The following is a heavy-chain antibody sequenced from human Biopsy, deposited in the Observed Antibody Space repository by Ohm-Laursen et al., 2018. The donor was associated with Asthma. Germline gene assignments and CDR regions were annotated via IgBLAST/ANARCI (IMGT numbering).Heavy chain of an antibody. J-gene: IGHJ4*02. V-gene: IGHV1-69*13. CDR3: ASPLGDYYDSSGYYYASLGY. CDR2: IIPLIGTP. Sequence: SVKVSCKASGGTFSSFALSWVRQAPGQGLVWMGGIIPLIGTPNYAQKFQGRVTITADASTNTAYMDLSSLRSEDTAVYYCASPLGDYYDSSGYYYASLGYWGLGTLVIVSS. D-gene: IGHD3-22*01. CDR1: GGTFSSFA.